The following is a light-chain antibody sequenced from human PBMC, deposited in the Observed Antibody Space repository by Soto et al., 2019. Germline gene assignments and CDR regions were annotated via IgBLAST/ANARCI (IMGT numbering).Light chain of an antibody. CDR2: GES. Sequence: EIVLTQSPGTLSLSPGESATLSCRDSQSVSSSYLAWYQQKPGQAPRLLIYGESSRATGIPDRFSGSGSGTDLNLTISRLEPEDFAVYYCQQYGSSSWTCGQGTKVDIK. J-gene: IGKJ1*01. CDR3: QQYGSSSWT. V-gene: IGKV3-20*01. CDR1: QSVSSSY.